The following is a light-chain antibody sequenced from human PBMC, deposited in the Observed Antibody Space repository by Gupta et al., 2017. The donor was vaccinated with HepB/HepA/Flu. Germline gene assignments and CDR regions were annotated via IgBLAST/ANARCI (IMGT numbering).Light chain of an antibody. V-gene: IGKV3-15*01. CDR1: QSVSRN. CDR2: GAS. Sequence: EIVMTQSPATLSVSPGERATLSCRASQSVSRNLAWYQQKPGQAPRLLVYGASTRASGIPARFSGSGSGTEFTLTISSRQSEDFAVYYCQQDNNCPSTFGQGTKLEIK. CDR3: QQDNNCPST. J-gene: IGKJ2*02.